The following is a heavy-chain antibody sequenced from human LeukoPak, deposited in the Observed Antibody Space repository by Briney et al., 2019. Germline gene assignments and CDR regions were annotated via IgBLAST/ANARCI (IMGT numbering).Heavy chain of an antibody. CDR1: GYTLTELS. CDR2: FDPEDGET. V-gene: IGHV1-24*01. CDR3: ATVRITMVRGVRNWFDP. Sequence: GASVKVPCKVSGYTLTELSMHWVRQAPGKGLEWMGGFDPEDGETIYAQKFQGRVTMTEDTSTDTAYMELSSLRSEDTAVYYCATVRITMVRGVRNWFDPWGQGTLVTVSS. D-gene: IGHD3-10*01. J-gene: IGHJ5*02.